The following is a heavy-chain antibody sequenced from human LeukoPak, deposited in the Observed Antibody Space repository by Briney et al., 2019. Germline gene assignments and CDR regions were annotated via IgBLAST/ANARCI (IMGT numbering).Heavy chain of an antibody. CDR1: GFTFRSYS. CDR3: ARGFSSTREDYFDY. V-gene: IGHV3-48*01. J-gene: IGHJ4*02. Sequence: GGSLRLSCAASGFTFRSYSMNWVRQAPGKGLEGVSYISSSSSTIYYAYSVKGRFTISRDNAKNSLYLQMNSLRAEDTAVYYCARGFSSTREDYFDYWGQGTLVTVSS. CDR2: ISSSSSTI. D-gene: IGHD2-2*01.